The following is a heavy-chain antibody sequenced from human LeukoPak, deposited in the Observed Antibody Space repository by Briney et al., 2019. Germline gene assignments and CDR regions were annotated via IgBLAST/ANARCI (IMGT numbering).Heavy chain of an antibody. J-gene: IGHJ6*02. V-gene: IGHV3-33*08. CDR3: AGRLGPGLRFLEFVGMDV. Sequence: GGSLRLSCAASGFTFSSYSMNWVRQAPGKGLEWVAVIWYDGSNKYYADSVKGRFTISRDNSKNTLYLQMNSLRAEDTAVYYCAGRLGPGLRFLEFVGMDVWGQGTTVTVSS. CDR1: GFTFSSYS. D-gene: IGHD3-3*01. CDR2: IWYDGSNK.